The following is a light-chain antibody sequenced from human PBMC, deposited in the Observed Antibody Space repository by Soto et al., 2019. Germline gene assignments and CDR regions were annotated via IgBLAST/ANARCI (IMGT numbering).Light chain of an antibody. CDR2: DVS. CDR3: QQFDSLPLI. J-gene: IGKJ4*01. CDR1: QDISTH. Sequence: DIQMTQSPSSLSASVGDRVTITCQASQDISTHLTWFQQKPGKAPKLLIYDVSTLETGVPSRFSGSGSGTDFTLSISSLQPEDIATYYCQQFDSLPLIFGGGTKVDIK. V-gene: IGKV1-33*01.